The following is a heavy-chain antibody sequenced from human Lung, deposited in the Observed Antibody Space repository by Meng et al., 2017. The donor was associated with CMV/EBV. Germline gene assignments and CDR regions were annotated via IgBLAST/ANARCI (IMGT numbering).Heavy chain of an antibody. CDR3: ARVEVGITSGDY. CDR2: ISAYNGNT. J-gene: IGHJ4*02. V-gene: IGHV1-18*01. D-gene: IGHD1-26*01. CDR1: GYTFTNYG. Sequence: QAKLVEAGGGVKKPRASVKVSCKASGYTFTNYGITWVRQAPGQGLEWMGWISAYNGNTNYAQTLQGRVTMTTDTSTSTAYMELGSLRSDDTAVYYCARVEVGITSGDYWGQGTLVTVSS.